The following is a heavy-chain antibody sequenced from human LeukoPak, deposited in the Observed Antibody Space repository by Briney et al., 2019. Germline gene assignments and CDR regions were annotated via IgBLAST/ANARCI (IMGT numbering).Heavy chain of an antibody. CDR1: GYNFISYG. J-gene: IGHJ5*02. D-gene: IGHD3-10*01. CDR3: AREGGVWGVTVAGFDP. V-gene: IGHV1-18*01. CDR2: VSAYNGNT. Sequence: GASVKASCKASGYNFISYGFSWVRQAPGQGLEWMGWVSAYNGNTKYAQKFQDRVTMTTNTSTSTAYMELRSLRPDDTAVYYCAREGGVWGVTVAGFDPWGQGTLVSVSS.